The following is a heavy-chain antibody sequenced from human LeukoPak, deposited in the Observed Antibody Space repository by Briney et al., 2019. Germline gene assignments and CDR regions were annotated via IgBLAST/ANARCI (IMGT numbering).Heavy chain of an antibody. J-gene: IGHJ4*02. CDR3: ARIEYCSGGSCYPRDY. Sequence: GGSLRLSCAASGFTFSSYEMNWVRQAPGKGVEWVSYISSSGSTIYYADSVKGRFTISRDNAKNSLYLQMNSLRAEDTAVYYCARIEYCSGGSCYPRDYWGQGTLVTVSS. CDR1: GFTFSSYE. V-gene: IGHV3-48*03. D-gene: IGHD2-15*01. CDR2: ISSSGSTI.